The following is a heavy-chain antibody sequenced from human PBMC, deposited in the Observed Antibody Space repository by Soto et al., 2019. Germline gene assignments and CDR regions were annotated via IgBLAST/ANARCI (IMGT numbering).Heavy chain of an antibody. CDR2: IYYSGST. CDR3: ARALYYYDSSGHFDY. J-gene: IGHJ4*02. D-gene: IGHD3-22*01. V-gene: IGHV4-31*03. CDR1: GGSISSGGYY. Sequence: PSETLSLTCTVSGGSISSGGYYWSWIRQHPGKGLEWIGYIYYSGSTYYNPSLKSRVTISVDTSKNQFSLKLSSVTAADTAVYYCARALYYYDSSGHFDYWGQGTLVTAPQ.